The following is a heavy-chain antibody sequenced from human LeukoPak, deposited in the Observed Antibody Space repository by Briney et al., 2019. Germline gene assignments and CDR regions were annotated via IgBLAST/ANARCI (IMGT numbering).Heavy chain of an antibody. D-gene: IGHD3-16*02. V-gene: IGHV1-18*01. CDR2: ITAYNGNT. J-gene: IGHJ4*02. Sequence: GASVKVSCKASGYTFTSYGISWVRQAPGQGLEWMGWITAYNGNTNYAQKLQGRVTMTTDTSTSTAYMELRSLGSDDTAVYYCARDAPYDYVWGSYRVGLDYWGQGTLVTVSS. CDR1: GYTFTSYG. CDR3: ARDAPYDYVWGSYRVGLDY.